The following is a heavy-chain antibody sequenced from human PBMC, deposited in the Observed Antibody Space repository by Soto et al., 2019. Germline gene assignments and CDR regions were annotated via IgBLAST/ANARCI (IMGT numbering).Heavy chain of an antibody. CDR1: GFTFSSYA. V-gene: IGHV3-30-3*01. CDR2: ISYDGSNK. D-gene: IGHD5-12*01. Sequence: GGSLRLSCAASGFTFSSYAMHWVRQAPGKGLEWVAVISYDGSNKYYADSVKGRFTISRDNAKNSLYLKMNSLRAEDTAVSYCARLRYSAYGGYYFDYWGQGTRVTVSS. J-gene: IGHJ4*02. CDR3: ARLRYSAYGGYYFDY.